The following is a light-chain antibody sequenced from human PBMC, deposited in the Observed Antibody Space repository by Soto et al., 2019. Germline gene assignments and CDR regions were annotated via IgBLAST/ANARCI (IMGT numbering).Light chain of an antibody. CDR2: AAS. V-gene: IGKV1-27*01. CDR1: QGISNY. Sequence: DIQMTQSPSSLSASVGDRVTITYRASQGISNYLAWYQQKPGKVPKLLIYAASTLQSGVPSRFSGSGSGTDFTHTISSLQPEDVATYYCQKYNSAPRTFGQGTKVEIK. J-gene: IGKJ1*01. CDR3: QKYNSAPRT.